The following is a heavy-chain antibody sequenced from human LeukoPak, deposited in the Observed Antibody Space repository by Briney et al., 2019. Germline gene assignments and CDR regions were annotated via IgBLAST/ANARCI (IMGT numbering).Heavy chain of an antibody. D-gene: IGHD3-10*01. CDR2: ISAYNGNT. Sequence: GASVKVSCKASGYTFTSYGISWVRQAPGQGLEWMGWISAYNGNTNYAQKLQGRVTMTTDTSTSTAYMELRSLRSDDTAVYYCARGPYGSGSYVLGSFDYWGQGTLVTVSS. V-gene: IGHV1-18*01. CDR1: GYTFTSYG. J-gene: IGHJ4*02. CDR3: ARGPYGSGSYVLGSFDY.